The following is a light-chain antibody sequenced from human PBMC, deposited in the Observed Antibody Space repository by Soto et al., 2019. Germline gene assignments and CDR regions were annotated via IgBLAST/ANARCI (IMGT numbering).Light chain of an antibody. CDR1: QSVSSN. J-gene: IGKJ1*01. CDR3: QQYNNWPPWA. V-gene: IGKV3-15*01. Sequence: EIVMTQSPATLSVSPGERATLSCRASQSVSSNLAWYQQKPGQAPRLVIYGISTRATGIPARFSGSGSGTEFTLTISSLQSEDFAVYYCQQYNNWPPWAFGQGTKV. CDR2: GIS.